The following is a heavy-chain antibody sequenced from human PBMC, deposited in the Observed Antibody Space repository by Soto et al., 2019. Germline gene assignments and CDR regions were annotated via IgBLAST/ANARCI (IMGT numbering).Heavy chain of an antibody. V-gene: IGHV4-4*02. CDR3: ARSVFP. CDR2: MHHSGAT. CDR1: GVSISSSHW. Sequence: PSETLALTCAVXGVSISSSHWWTWVRQPPEKGLQWIGEMHHSGATNYNPSLKSRVTTSVDKAKNQFSLQLTSVTAADTAVYYYARSVFPWGQGTLVTVSS. J-gene: IGHJ5*02.